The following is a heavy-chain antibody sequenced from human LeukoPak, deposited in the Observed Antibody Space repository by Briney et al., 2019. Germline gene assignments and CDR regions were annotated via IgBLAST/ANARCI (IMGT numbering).Heavy chain of an antibody. Sequence: SQTLSLTCALSGDSVSSNSISWNWFRQSPSRGLEWLGWTYYYSKWTNHYAVSVQSRITISPDISKNQISLHQNSVNPEDTAVYYCAGRRCSGYEGNFDYWGQGALVTISS. J-gene: IGHJ4*02. V-gene: IGHV6-1*01. CDR1: GDSVSSNSIS. CDR2: TYYYSKWTN. D-gene: IGHD5-12*01. CDR3: AGRRCSGYEGNFDY.